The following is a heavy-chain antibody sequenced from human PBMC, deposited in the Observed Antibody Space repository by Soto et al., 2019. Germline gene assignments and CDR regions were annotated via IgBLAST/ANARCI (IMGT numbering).Heavy chain of an antibody. CDR2: ISAYNGNT. CDR1: GYTFTSYG. J-gene: IGHJ6*02. D-gene: IGHD3-10*01. Sequence: ASVNVSFKASGYTFTSYGISWVRQAPGQGLEWMGWISAYNGNTNYAQKLQGRVTMTTDTSTSTAYMELRSLRSDDTAVYYCARDGYGGNSGRYYYYGMDVWGQGTTVTVSS. CDR3: ARDGYGGNSGRYYYYGMDV. V-gene: IGHV1-18*01.